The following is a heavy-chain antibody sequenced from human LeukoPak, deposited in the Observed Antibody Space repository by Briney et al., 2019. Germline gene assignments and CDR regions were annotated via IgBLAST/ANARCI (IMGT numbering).Heavy chain of an antibody. CDR1: GGSISSYY. D-gene: IGHD6-19*01. V-gene: IGHV4-4*07. CDR2: IYTSGST. J-gene: IGHJ4*02. Sequence: SSETPSLTCTVSGGSISSYYWSWIRQPAEKGLEWIGRIYTSGSTNYNPSLKSRVTMSVDTSKNQFSLKLSSVTAADTAVYYCAREAVAGNDYWGQGTLVTVSS. CDR3: AREAVAGNDY.